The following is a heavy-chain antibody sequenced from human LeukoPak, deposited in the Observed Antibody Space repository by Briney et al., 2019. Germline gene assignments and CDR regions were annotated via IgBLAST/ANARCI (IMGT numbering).Heavy chain of an antibody. Sequence: ALVTVSCKASGYTFTGYYMHWVRQAPGQGLEWMGWINPNSGGTNYAQKFQGRVTMTRDTSISTAYMELSRLRSDDTAVYYCARSSRLSGSYYGVCDYWGQGTLVTVSS. CDR2: INPNSGGT. D-gene: IGHD1-26*01. V-gene: IGHV1-2*02. CDR3: ARSSRLSGSYYGVCDY. J-gene: IGHJ4*02. CDR1: GYTFTGYY.